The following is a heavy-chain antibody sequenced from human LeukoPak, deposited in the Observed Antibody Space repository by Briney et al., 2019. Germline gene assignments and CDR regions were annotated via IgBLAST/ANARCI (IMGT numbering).Heavy chain of an antibody. V-gene: IGHV3-21*01. Sequence: AGGSLRLSCVGSGFTFSSYSMNWVRQAPGKGLEWVSSISSESAYILYADLVKGRFTTSRDNAKNSLYLHLDSMRAEDTAVYYCARGETGSSGYDWVYWGQGTLVTVSS. J-gene: IGHJ4*02. CDR2: ISSESAYI. D-gene: IGHD5-12*01. CDR3: ARGETGSSGYDWVY. CDR1: GFTFSSYS.